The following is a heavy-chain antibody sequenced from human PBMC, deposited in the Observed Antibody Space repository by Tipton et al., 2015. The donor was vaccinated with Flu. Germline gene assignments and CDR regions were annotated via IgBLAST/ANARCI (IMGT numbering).Heavy chain of an antibody. D-gene: IGHD2-15*01. CDR2: IQFHGGNQ. Sequence: SLRLSCVASGFIFDSSDMHWVRQAPGKGLEWVAFIQFHGGNQHYADSVKGRFTCSRDNSRSTLYLEMNSLRREDTAVYFCAKKSATSWDAFDIWGQGTMVIVSS. CDR3: AKKSATSWDAFDI. J-gene: IGHJ3*02. CDR1: GFIFDSSD. V-gene: IGHV3-30*02.